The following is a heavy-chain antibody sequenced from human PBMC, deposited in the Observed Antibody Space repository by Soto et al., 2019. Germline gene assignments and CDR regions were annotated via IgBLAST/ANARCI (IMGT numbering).Heavy chain of an antibody. CDR1: GYSFTDYH. V-gene: IGHV1-2*04. CDR3: ARGDSTDCSNGVCSFFYNHDMDV. J-gene: IGHJ6*02. Sequence: PSVTVSGRASGYSFTDYHIHWVRQTPGQGLEWLGRINPKSGGTSTAQKFQGWVTMTTDTSISTASMELTRLTSDDTAIYYCARGDSTDCSNGVCSFFYNHDMDVWGQGTTVTVSS. CDR2: INPKSGGT. D-gene: IGHD2-8*01.